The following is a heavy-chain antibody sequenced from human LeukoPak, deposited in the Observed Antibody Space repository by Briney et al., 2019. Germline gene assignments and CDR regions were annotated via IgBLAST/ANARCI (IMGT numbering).Heavy chain of an antibody. V-gene: IGHV3-74*01. CDR2: IYNDETSA. CDR3: ARGAPIDY. CDR1: GFTFSNTW. J-gene: IGHJ4*02. Sequence: GGSLRLSCAASGFTFSNTWMYWVRQGPGKGQVWVSRIYNDETSATYADSVKGRFTISRDNAKNTLYLQMDSLRVDDTAVYYCARGAPIDYWGQGTLVAVSS.